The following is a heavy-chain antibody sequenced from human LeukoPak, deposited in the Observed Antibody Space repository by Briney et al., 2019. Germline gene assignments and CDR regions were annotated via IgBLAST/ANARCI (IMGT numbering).Heavy chain of an antibody. Sequence: SQTLSLTCTVSGGSISSGSYYWSWIRQPAGKGLEWIGRIYTSGSTNYNPSLKSRVTISVDTSKNQSSLKLSSVTAADTAVYYCARDRKWLSTMGIDPWGQGTLVTVSS. J-gene: IGHJ5*02. CDR1: GGSISSGSYY. D-gene: IGHD3-22*01. CDR2: IYTSGST. V-gene: IGHV4-61*02. CDR3: ARDRKWLSTMGIDP.